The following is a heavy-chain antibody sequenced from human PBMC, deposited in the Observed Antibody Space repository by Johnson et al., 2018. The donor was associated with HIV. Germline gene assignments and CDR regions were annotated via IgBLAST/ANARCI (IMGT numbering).Heavy chain of an antibody. D-gene: IGHD6-13*01. CDR3: AREPSIAAAGGDGAFDI. J-gene: IGHJ3*02. CDR1: GFSFDDYG. Sequence: MLLVESGGGEVRPGGSLRLSCAASGFSFDDYGMSWVRQAAGKGLEWVSGISWNSGSIGYADSVKGRFTISRDNSKNTLYLQMNSLRAEDTAVYYCAREPSIAAAGGDGAFDIWGQGTMVSVSS. CDR2: ISWNSGSI. V-gene: IGHV3-20*04.